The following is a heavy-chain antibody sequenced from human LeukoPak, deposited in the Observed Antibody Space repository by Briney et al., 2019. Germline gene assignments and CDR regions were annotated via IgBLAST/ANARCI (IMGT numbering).Heavy chain of an antibody. CDR1: GGSISGDY. CDR3: ARTVNTAFAYYYYYMDV. Sequence: SETLSLTCTVSGGSISGDYWSWIRQSPGKGLEWIAYIHSSGSTSYNPSLKSRVTISVDTSKNQFSLKLSSVTAADTAVYYCARTVNTAFAYYYYYMDVWGKGTTVTASS. CDR2: IHSSGST. D-gene: IGHD5-18*01. J-gene: IGHJ6*03. V-gene: IGHV4-59*01.